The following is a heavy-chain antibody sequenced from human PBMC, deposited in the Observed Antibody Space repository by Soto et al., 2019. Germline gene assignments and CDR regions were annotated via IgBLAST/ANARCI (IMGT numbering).Heavy chain of an antibody. CDR2: IYYSGST. V-gene: IGHV4-31*03. Sequence: PSETLSLTCTVSGGSISSGGYYWSWIRQHPGKGLEWIGCIYYSGSTYYNPSLKSRVTISVDTSKNQFSLKLSSVTAADTAVYYCARAPYDILTGDDYGMDVWGQGTTVTVSS. CDR3: ARAPYDILTGDDYGMDV. J-gene: IGHJ6*02. D-gene: IGHD3-9*01. CDR1: GGSISSGGYY.